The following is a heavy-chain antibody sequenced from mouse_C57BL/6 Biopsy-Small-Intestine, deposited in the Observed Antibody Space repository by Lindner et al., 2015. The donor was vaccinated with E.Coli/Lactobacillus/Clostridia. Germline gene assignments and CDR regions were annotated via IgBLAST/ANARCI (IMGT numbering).Heavy chain of an antibody. D-gene: IGHD2-4*01. Sequence: VQLQESGPELVKPGASVKISCKASGYSFTDNKMNWVKQSNGKSLEWIGVINPKNDDTRYNQKFKGKATLTVDPSSSTAYMQLNSLTSEDSAVYYCARLRGIYYDYEFAYWGQGTLVTVSA. CDR3: ARLRGIYYDYEFAY. V-gene: IGHV1-39*01. J-gene: IGHJ3*01. CDR2: INPKNDDT. CDR1: GYSFTDNK.